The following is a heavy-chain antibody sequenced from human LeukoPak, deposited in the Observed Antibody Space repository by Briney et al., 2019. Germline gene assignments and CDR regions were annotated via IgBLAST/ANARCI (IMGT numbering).Heavy chain of an antibody. V-gene: IGHV4-59*01. Sequence: SETLSLTCTVSGVSISSYYWSWIRQPPGKGLEWIGYIYYSGSTNYNPSLKSRVTISVDTSKNQFSLKLSSVTAADTAVYYCARRATVTGLDYWGQGTLVTVSS. D-gene: IGHD4-11*01. CDR2: IYYSGST. J-gene: IGHJ4*02. CDR3: ARRATVTGLDY. CDR1: GVSISSYY.